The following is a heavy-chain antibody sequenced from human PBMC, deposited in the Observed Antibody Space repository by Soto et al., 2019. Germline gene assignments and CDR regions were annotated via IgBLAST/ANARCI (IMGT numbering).Heavy chain of an antibody. CDR2: IYYSGST. V-gene: IGHV4-59*08. J-gene: IGHJ5*02. CDR1: GGSISSYY. Sequence: SETLSLTCTVSGGSISSYYWSWIRQPPGKGLEWIWYIYYSGSTNYNPSLKSRVTISVDTSKNQFSLKLSSVTAADTVVYYCARHSYIWNERAPNWFDHWGQVTLVTVS. CDR3: ARHSYIWNERAPNWFDH. D-gene: IGHD1-20*01.